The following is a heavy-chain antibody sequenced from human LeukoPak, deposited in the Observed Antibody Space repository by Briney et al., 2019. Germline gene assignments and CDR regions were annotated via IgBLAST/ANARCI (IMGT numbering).Heavy chain of an antibody. D-gene: IGHD3-9*01. CDR2: INTNTGNP. Sequence: GASVKVSCKASGYTSTTYAINWVRQAPGQGLEWMGWINTNTGNPTFAQGSTGRFVFSLDTSVSTAYLQINSLRAEDTAVYYCARLYDILTGPIDYWGQGTLVTVSS. V-gene: IGHV7-4-1*02. CDR1: GYTSTTYA. CDR3: ARLYDILTGPIDY. J-gene: IGHJ4*02.